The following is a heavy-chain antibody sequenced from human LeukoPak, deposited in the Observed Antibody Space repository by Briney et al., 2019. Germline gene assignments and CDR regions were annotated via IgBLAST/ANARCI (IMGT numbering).Heavy chain of an antibody. CDR3: ARGRYDFWSGYYDY. CDR1: GYTFSSFG. Sequence: ASVKVSCRASGYTFSSFGISWVRQAPGQGLEWMGWISAYNGDTDYAQKFQDRVTMTTDTSTNTAYIELRSLRSDDTAVYYCARGRYDFWSGYYDYWGQGTLVTVSS. J-gene: IGHJ4*02. CDR2: ISAYNGDT. V-gene: IGHV1-18*01. D-gene: IGHD3-3*01.